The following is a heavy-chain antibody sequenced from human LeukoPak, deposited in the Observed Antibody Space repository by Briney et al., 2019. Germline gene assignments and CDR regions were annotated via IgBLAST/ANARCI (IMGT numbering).Heavy chain of an antibody. J-gene: IGHJ5*02. D-gene: IGHD5-12*01. CDR2: INPSGGST. Sequence: GASVKVSCKASGYTFTSYGISWVRQAPGQGLEWMGIINPSGGSTSYAQKFQGRVTMTRDTSTSTVYMELSSLRSEDTAVYYCARDKILSRGYSGYEIDPWGQGTLVTVSS. CDR1: GYTFTSYG. CDR3: ARDKILSRGYSGYEIDP. V-gene: IGHV1-46*01.